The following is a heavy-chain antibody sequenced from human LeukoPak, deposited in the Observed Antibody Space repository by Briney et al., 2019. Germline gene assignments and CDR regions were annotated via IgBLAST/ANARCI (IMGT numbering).Heavy chain of an antibody. CDR3: AKDPVAGAKGGGADFDC. CDR1: GFTFRNYG. V-gene: IGHV3-30*02. D-gene: IGHD6-19*01. CDR2: IPSDGSIS. Sequence: PGGSLRLSCAASGFTFRNYGMHWVRQAPGKGLEWLTFIPSDGSISYYADSVKGRFTISKDNSKNTLYPQMNSLRAEDTGVYYCAKDPVAGAKGGGADFDCWGQGTLVTVSS. J-gene: IGHJ4*02.